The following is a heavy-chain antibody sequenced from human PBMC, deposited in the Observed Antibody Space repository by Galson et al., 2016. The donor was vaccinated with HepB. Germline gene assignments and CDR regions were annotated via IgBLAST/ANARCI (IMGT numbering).Heavy chain of an antibody. CDR1: RDTFSSSA. D-gene: IGHD3-16*01. V-gene: IGHV1-69*13. Sequence: SVKVSCKASRDTFSSSAINWVRQASGQGLEWMGGIIPIFRTANYAQKFQGRVTITADESTSTAYMELSSLRSEDTALYYCARERGWKQRLYYFDYWGQGTLVTVSS. CDR3: ARERGWKQRLYYFDY. J-gene: IGHJ4*02. CDR2: IIPIFRTA.